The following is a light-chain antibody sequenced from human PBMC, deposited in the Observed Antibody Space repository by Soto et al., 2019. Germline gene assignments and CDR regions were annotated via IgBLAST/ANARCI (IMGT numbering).Light chain of an antibody. CDR2: EVS. CDR3: NSYAGDIIRFV. Sequence: LAQPASVSGSPGQSVTISCTGTSSDVGAYKYVSWYQQHPGKAPKLMIYEVSSRPSGVSNRFSGSKSGNTASLTISGLQADDEADYYCNSYAGDIIRFVFGTGTKGTVL. CDR1: SSDVGAYKY. J-gene: IGLJ1*01. V-gene: IGLV2-14*01.